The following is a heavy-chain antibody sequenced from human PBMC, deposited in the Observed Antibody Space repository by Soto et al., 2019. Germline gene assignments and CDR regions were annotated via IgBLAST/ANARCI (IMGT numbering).Heavy chain of an antibody. CDR3: AHRPRGYSYHFDY. CDR2: IYWDDDE. J-gene: IGHJ4*02. CDR1: GFSRTTRGVG. V-gene: IGHV2-5*02. Sequence: QITLKESGPTLVKPPQTITLTCTFSGFSRTTRGVGVGCISQPPGKALEWLALIYWDDDEGYSPFLKSRLTITKDTSKSQVGITMTNTDPVDPATHSWAHRPRGYSYHFDYWGQGTLVTVSS. D-gene: IGHD5-18*01.